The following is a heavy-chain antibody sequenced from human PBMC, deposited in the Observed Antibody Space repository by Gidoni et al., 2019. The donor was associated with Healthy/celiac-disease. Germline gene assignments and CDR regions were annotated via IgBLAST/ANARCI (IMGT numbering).Heavy chain of an antibody. D-gene: IGHD1-1*01. CDR2: INHSGST. V-gene: IGHV4-34*01. CDR3: ARGTTGTTGAEYFQH. J-gene: IGHJ1*01. Sequence: QVQLQQWGAGLLKPSETLSLTCAVYGGSFSGYYWSWIRQPPGKGLEWLGEINHSGSTNSNRSLKSRVTISVDTSKNQFSLKLSSVTAADTAVYYCARGTTGTTGAEYFQHWGQGTLVTVSS. CDR1: GGSFSGYY.